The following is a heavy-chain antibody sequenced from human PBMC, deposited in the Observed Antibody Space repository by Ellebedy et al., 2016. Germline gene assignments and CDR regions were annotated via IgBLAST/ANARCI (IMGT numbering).Heavy chain of an antibody. Sequence: GESLKISCAASGFTVSNDYMKWVRQAPGKGLEWVSAIFSDGNTYYADSVKGRFTISRDNSKNTLYLQMNSLRAEDTAVYYCARGVGSGWFDPWGQGTLVTVSS. J-gene: IGHJ5*02. CDR3: ARGVGSGWFDP. D-gene: IGHD2-15*01. CDR2: IFSDGNT. CDR1: GFTVSNDY. V-gene: IGHV3-53*01.